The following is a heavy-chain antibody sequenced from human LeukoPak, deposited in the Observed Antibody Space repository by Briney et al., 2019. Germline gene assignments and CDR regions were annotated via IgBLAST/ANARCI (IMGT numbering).Heavy chain of an antibody. V-gene: IGHV4-59*08. CDR1: SDSINYYY. CDR2: IYYSGST. Sequence: SETLSLTCTVSSDSINYYYWSWIRQPPGKGLEWIGSIYYSGSTNYNPSLKSRVTISVDTSKDQFSLKLSSVTAADTAIYYCTRHIKRQGGFGYWGQGILVTVSS. J-gene: IGHJ4*02. D-gene: IGHD3-10*01. CDR3: TRHIKRQGGFGY.